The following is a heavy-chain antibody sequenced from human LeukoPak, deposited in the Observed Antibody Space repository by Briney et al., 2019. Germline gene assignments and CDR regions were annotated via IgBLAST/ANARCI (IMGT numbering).Heavy chain of an antibody. CDR1: GFTFSSYA. CDR3: ARDYYDILTGYEGAFDI. J-gene: IGHJ3*02. V-gene: IGHV3-64*04. CDR2: ISSNGGYT. D-gene: IGHD3-9*01. Sequence: GGSLRLSCSVSGFTFSSYAMHWVRQAPGKGLEYVSAISSNGGYTYYADSVKGRFTISRDNAKNTLYLQMSSLRAEDTAVYYCARDYYDILTGYEGAFDIWGQGTMVTVSS.